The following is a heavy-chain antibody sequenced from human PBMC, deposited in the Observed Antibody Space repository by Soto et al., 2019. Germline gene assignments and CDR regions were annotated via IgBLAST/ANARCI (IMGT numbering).Heavy chain of an antibody. J-gene: IGHJ3*02. CDR1: GGTFSSYA. Sequence: QVQLVQSGAEVKKPGSSVKVSCKASGGTFSSYAISWVRQAPGQGLEWMGGIIPIFGTANYAQKFLGRVTSTADKSTSTFYMVLSSLRSEDTAVYYCARVASIAARPGLAFDIWGQGTMVTVSS. V-gene: IGHV1-69*06. D-gene: IGHD6-6*01. CDR2: IIPIFGTA. CDR3: ARVASIAARPGLAFDI.